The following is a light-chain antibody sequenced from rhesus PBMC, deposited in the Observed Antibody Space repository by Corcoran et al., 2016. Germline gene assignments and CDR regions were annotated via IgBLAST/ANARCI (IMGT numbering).Light chain of an antibody. CDR3: QQYSSRPFT. CDR1: QGISSY. J-gene: IGKJ3*01. Sequence: DIQMSQSPSSLSASVGDRVTITCRASQGISSYLNWYQHKPGKAPKLLIYYANSLASGVPSRCGGSGSGTDFTLNISSLQPEDFATYYCQQYSSRPFTFGPGTKLDIK. CDR2: YAN. V-gene: IGKV1-32*04.